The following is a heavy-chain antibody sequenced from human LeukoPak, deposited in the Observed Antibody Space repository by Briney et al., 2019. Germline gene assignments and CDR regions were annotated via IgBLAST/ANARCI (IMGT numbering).Heavy chain of an antibody. Sequence: SETLSLTCTVSGDSISSFYWSWIRQPPGKGLEWIEYTYYSGSTNYNPSLKSRVTISVDTSKDQFSLKLSSVTAADTAVYYCARSGFGEAGFDYWGQGTLVTVSS. CDR1: GDSISSFY. CDR3: ARSGFGEAGFDY. D-gene: IGHD3-10*01. CDR2: TYYSGST. V-gene: IGHV4-59*08. J-gene: IGHJ4*02.